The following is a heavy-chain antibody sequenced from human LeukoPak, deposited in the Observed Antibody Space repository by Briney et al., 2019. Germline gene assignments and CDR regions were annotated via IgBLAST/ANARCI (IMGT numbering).Heavy chain of an antibody. Sequence: GASVKVSCKASGYTFTSYGISWVRQAPGQGLEWMGWISAYNGNTNYAQKLQGRVTMTTDTSTSTAYMELRSLRSDDTAVYYCARDRDYYGSCHMGYWGQGTLVTVSS. D-gene: IGHD3-10*01. CDR1: GYTFTSYG. CDR2: ISAYNGNT. J-gene: IGHJ4*02. V-gene: IGHV1-18*01. CDR3: ARDRDYYGSCHMGY.